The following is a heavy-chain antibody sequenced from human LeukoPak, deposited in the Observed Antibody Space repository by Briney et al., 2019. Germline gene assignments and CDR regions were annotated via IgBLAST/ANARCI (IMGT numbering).Heavy chain of an antibody. CDR3: AKTFYAEQFDY. CDR2: IYSGGST. J-gene: IGHJ4*02. D-gene: IGHD1/OR15-1a*01. CDR1: GFTVSSNY. V-gene: IGHV3-66*02. Sequence: GGSLRLSCAASGFTVSSNYMSWVRQAPRKGLEWVSVIYSGGSTYYADSAKGRFTISRDNSKNTLYLQMNSLRAEDTAVYYYAKTFYAEQFDYWGQGTLVTVSS.